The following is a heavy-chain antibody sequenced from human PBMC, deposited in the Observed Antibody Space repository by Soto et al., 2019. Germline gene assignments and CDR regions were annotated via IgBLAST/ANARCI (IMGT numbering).Heavy chain of an antibody. CDR1: GFTFSSYG. CDR3: AKDSGYYLLQYYYYGMDV. J-gene: IGHJ6*02. CDR2: ISYDGSNK. D-gene: IGHD3-22*01. Sequence: GGSLRLSCAASGFTFSSYGMHWVRQAPGKGLEWVAVISYDGSNKYYADSVKGRFTISRDNSKNTLYLQMNSLRAEDTAVYYCAKDSGYYLLQYYYYGMDVWGQGTTVTVSS. V-gene: IGHV3-30*18.